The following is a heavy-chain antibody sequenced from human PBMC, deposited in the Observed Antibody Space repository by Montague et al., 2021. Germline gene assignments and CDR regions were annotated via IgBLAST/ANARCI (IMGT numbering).Heavy chain of an antibody. Sequence: SETLSLTCTVSGDSVRGGKCNWVCIRHITGKELVWRVYNSDSTSSNYSISLRVRVTMSLATSSNQFSLNLRSATAAATYFYYGAAYYYGGGGLGSWGQGTLVTVS. CDR1: GDSVRGGKCN. CDR2: NSDSTSS. V-gene: IGHV4-61*01. J-gene: IGHJ5*02. D-gene: IGHD3-22*01. CDR3: AAYYYGGGGLGS.